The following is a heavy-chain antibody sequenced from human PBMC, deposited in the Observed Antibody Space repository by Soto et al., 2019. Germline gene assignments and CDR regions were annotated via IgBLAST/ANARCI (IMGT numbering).Heavy chain of an antibody. CDR2: IYPADSET. D-gene: IGHD3-22*01. CDR1: GYSFFSHW. V-gene: IGHV5-51*01. Sequence: GESLKISCKGSGYSFFSHWIGWVRQMPGKGLEWVGIIYPADSETRYSPSFQGQVTISVDKSINTAYLQWNSLKASDTAMYYCARRPWLSGYYDYWGQGTLVTVSS. J-gene: IGHJ4*02. CDR3: ARRPWLSGYYDY.